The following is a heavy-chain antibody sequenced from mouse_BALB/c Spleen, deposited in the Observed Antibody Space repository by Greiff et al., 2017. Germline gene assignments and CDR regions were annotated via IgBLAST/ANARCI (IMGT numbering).Heavy chain of an antibody. CDR2: ISSGGSYT. D-gene: IGHD2-14*01. Sequence: DVMLVESGGDLVKPGGSLKLSCAASGFTFSSYGMSWVRQTPDKRLEWVATISSGGSYTYYPDSVKGRFTISRDKAKNTLYLQTSSLKSEDTAMYYCARQKDRYDAMDYWGQGTSVTVSS. CDR3: ARQKDRYDAMDY. J-gene: IGHJ4*01. V-gene: IGHV5-6*02. CDR1: GFTFSSYG.